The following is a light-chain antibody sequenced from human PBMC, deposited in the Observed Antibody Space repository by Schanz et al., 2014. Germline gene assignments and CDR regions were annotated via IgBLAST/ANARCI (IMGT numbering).Light chain of an antibody. V-gene: IGLV2-11*01. Sequence: QSALTQPRSVSGSPGQSVTISCAGTTSDVGGYNYVSWYQHHPGKVPKLIIYDVSKRPSGVPDRFSGSKSGNSASLTVSGLQAEDEADYYCSSYAGSDNVVFGGGTKVTVL. CDR1: TSDVGGYNY. CDR2: DVS. CDR3: SSYAGSDNVV. J-gene: IGLJ2*01.